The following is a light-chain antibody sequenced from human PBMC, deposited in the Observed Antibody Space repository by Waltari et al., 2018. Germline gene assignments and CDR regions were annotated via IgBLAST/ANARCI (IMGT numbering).Light chain of an antibody. V-gene: IGKV4-1*01. CDR2: WAS. CDR3: QQYYSTPLT. CDR1: ESVLYSSNNKNH. Sequence: DIVMTQSPEFLAVSLGERATINCKSSESVLYSSNNKNHLAWYQQKPGQPPKLLLYWASTRKSGVPDRFSGSGSETDFTLTVTGLQAEDVAVYYCQQYYSTPLTFGGGTKVEIK. J-gene: IGKJ4*01.